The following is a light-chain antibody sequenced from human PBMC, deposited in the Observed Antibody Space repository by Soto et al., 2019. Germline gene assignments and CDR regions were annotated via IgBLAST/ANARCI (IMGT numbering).Light chain of an antibody. V-gene: IGLV2-14*03. Sequence: QSVLTQPASVSGSPGQLIAISCTGTSSDVGAFNYVSWYQQHPGKAPKFMIFDVSSRPSGVSDRFSGSKSGNTASLTISGPQTEDEADYYCASYTTSSTYVFGTGTKVTVL. CDR3: ASYTTSSTYV. CDR2: DVS. CDR1: SSDVGAFNY. J-gene: IGLJ1*01.